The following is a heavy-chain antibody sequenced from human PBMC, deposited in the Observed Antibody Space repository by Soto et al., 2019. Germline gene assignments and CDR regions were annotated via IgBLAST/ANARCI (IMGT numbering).Heavy chain of an antibody. J-gene: IGHJ5*01. CDR1: GASISSGGFY. V-gene: IGHV4-31*03. CDR2: IDYRGRT. Sequence: QVQLQESGPGLVQPSQTLSLTCTVSGASISSGGFYWSWIRQFPGKGLEWIGYIDYRGRTFYNPSRKGRATISRDTSKSQFSLNVNSVTAADTAVFYCARVSAAGTRWFDSWGQGTLVTVSS. CDR3: ARVSAAGTRWFDS. D-gene: IGHD6-13*01.